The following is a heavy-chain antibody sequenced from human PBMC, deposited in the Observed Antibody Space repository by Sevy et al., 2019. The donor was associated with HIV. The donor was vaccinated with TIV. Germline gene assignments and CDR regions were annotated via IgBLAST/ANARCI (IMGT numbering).Heavy chain of an antibody. CDR1: GGTFSSYA. Sequence: ASVKVSCKASGGTFSSYAISWVRQAPGQGLEWMGGIIPIFGTANYAQKFQGRVTITADESTSTAYMELSSLRSEDTAVYYCARGCDILTHKRAYYGMDVWGQGTTVTVSS. CDR2: IIPIFGTA. V-gene: IGHV1-69*13. J-gene: IGHJ6*02. CDR3: ARGCDILTHKRAYYGMDV. D-gene: IGHD3-9*01.